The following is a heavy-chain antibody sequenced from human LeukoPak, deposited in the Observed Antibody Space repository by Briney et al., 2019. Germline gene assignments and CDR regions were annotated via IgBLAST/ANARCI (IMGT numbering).Heavy chain of an antibody. Sequence: GESLRLSCVVSGIPFSDYYMNWIRQAPGKGLEWISYISSSSSYTDYADSVKGRFTISRDNAKSALYLKLNSLRLEDTAVYYCAAGTAADFWGQGTLVTVSS. CDR2: ISSSSSYT. D-gene: IGHD6-13*01. CDR1: GIPFSDYY. CDR3: AAGTAADF. J-gene: IGHJ4*02. V-gene: IGHV3-11*03.